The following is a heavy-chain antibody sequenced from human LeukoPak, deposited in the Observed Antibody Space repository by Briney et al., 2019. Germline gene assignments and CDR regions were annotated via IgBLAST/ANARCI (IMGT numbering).Heavy chain of an antibody. J-gene: IGHJ4*02. CDR1: GYTFTSYG. CDR2: ISAYNGNT. CDR3: ARVSSSWYQDY. Sequence: GASVKVSCKASGYTFTSYGISWVRQAPGQGLEWMGWISAYNGNTNYAQKLQGRVTMTTDTSTSTAYMELSSLRSEDTAVYYCARVSSSWYQDYWGQGTLVTVSS. D-gene: IGHD6-13*01. V-gene: IGHV1-18*01.